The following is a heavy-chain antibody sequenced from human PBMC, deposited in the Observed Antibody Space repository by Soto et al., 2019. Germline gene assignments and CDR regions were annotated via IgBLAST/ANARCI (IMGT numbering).Heavy chain of an antibody. V-gene: IGHV1-18*01. Sequence: ASVKVSCKASGYTFTSYAMHWVRQAPGQGLEWMGWISAYNGNTNYAQKLQGRVTMTTDTSTSTAYMELRSLRSDDTAVYYCARDFGILYLYYGMDVWGQGTTVTVSS. CDR1: GYTFTSYA. J-gene: IGHJ6*02. CDR2: ISAYNGNT. D-gene: IGHD3-16*01. CDR3: ARDFGILYLYYGMDV.